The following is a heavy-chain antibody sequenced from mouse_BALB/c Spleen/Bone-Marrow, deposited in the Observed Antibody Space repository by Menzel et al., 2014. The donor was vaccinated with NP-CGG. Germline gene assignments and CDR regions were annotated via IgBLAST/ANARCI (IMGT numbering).Heavy chain of an antibody. V-gene: IGHV14-3*02. Sequence: EVQLQQSGAELVKPGASVKLSCTASGFNIKDTYMHWVKQRPEQGLEWIGRIDPANGNTKYDPKFQGKATITADTSSNTAHLQLSSLTSEDTAVYYCARYSYGSRGYYFDYWGQGTTLTVSS. CDR1: GFNIKDTY. D-gene: IGHD1-1*01. CDR3: ARYSYGSRGYYFDY. J-gene: IGHJ2*01. CDR2: IDPANGNT.